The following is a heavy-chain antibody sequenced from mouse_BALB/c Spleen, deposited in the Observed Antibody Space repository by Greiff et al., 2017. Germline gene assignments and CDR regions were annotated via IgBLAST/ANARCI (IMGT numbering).Heavy chain of an antibody. D-gene: IGHD2-1*01. CDR1: GYSITSDYA. CDR2: ISYSGST. CDR3: ARWDGNFGDY. V-gene: IGHV3-2*02. J-gene: IGHJ2*01. Sequence: EVQLQQSGPGLVKPSQSLSLTCTVTGYSITSDYAWNWIRQFPGNKLEWMGYISYSGSTSYNPSLKSRISITRDTSKNQFFLQLNSVTTEDTATYYCARWDGNFGDYWGQGTTLTVSS.